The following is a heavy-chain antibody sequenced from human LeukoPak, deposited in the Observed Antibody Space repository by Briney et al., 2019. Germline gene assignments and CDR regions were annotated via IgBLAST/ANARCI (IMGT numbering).Heavy chain of an antibody. CDR3: YYYDSSGYYPIDY. J-gene: IGHJ4*02. Sequence: GASVKVSCKASGYTFTSYYMHWVRQAPGQGLEWMGTINPSGGSTSYAQKFQGRVTMTRDTSTSTVYMELSSLRSEDTAVYYCYYYDSSGYYPIDYWGQGTLVTVSS. CDR1: GYTFTSYY. V-gene: IGHV1-46*01. D-gene: IGHD3-22*01. CDR2: INPSGGST.